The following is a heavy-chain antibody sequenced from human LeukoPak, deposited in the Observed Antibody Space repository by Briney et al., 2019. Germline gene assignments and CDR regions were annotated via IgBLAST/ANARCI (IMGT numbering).Heavy chain of an antibody. J-gene: IGHJ5*02. CDR2: IYTSGST. CDR3: ARHSTSFALFDP. V-gene: IGHV4-4*09. CDR1: GGSISSYY. Sequence: SETLSLTCTVSGGSISSYYWSWIRQPPGKGLEWIGYIYTSGSTNYNPSLKSRVTISVDTSKNQFSLKLSSVTAADTAVYYCARHSTSFALFDPWGQGTLVTVSS. D-gene: IGHD5/OR15-5a*01.